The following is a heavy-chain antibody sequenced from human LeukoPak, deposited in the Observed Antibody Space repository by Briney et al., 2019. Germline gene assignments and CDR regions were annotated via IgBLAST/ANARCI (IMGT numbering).Heavy chain of an antibody. D-gene: IGHD3-9*01. J-gene: IGHJ4*02. V-gene: IGHV3-30*10. CDR3: ARDRGDILTGSTGDFDY. CDR2: VSKDTVSK. CDR1: GFSLTHDA. Sequence: PGGSLRLSCAASGFSLTHDAIHWVRQAPGKGLEWVAVVSKDTVSKIYRDSVKGRFTVSTDSSKNTVYLQMTGLRSEDTAVYYCARDRGDILTGSTGDFDYWGQGTLVTVSS.